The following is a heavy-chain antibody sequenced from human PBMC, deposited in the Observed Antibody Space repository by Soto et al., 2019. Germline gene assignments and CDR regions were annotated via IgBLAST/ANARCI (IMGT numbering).Heavy chain of an antibody. CDR2: INHSGST. V-gene: IGHV4-34*02. Sequence: QVQLQQWGAGLLKPSETLSLTCAVYGGSFSDYYWSWIRQPPGKGLEWIGEINHSGSTNYNPSLKRRVTMSVDTSKNQFALQLTSLTAADTAVYYCARDLEGQLGDYWGRGTLVPVSS. CDR1: GGSFSDYY. J-gene: IGHJ4*02. CDR3: ARDLEGQLGDY. D-gene: IGHD3-3*02.